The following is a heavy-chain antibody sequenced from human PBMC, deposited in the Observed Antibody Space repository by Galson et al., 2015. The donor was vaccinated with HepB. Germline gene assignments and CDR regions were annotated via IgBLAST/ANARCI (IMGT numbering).Heavy chain of an antibody. CDR2: INAGNGNT. J-gene: IGHJ6*02. CDR3: ARDHTRLRWSFRDYYGMDV. Sequence: SVKVSCKASGYTFTSYAMHWVRQAPGQRLEWMGWINAGNGNTKYSQKFQGRVTITRDTSASTAYMELSSLRSEDTAVYYCARDHTRLRWSFRDYYGMDVWGQGTTVTVSS. CDR1: GYTFTSYA. D-gene: IGHD4-23*01. V-gene: IGHV1-3*01.